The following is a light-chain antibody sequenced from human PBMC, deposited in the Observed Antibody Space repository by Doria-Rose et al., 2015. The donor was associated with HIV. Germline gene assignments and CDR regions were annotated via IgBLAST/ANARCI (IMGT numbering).Light chain of an antibody. CDR3: HQYGTSWT. CDR1: QSFSSTY. CDR2: DGS. J-gene: IGKJ1*01. Sequence: TQSPGTLSLSPGEGATLSCRASQSFSSTYLAWYQQQTGQAASILIYDGSTRDTGIPDRFSASGSGTDFTLTINRLEPEDFALYYCHQYGTSWTFGQGTKVEI. V-gene: IGKV3-20*01.